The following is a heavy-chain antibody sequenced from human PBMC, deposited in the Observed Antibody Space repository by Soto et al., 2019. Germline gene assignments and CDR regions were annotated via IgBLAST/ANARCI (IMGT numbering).Heavy chain of an antibody. CDR3: ATDSRNVGIGYFDS. CDR2: IVSGGST. J-gene: IGHJ4*02. D-gene: IGHD1-26*01. CDR1: GFKVGSSY. V-gene: IGHV3-53*01. Sequence: LRLSCAASGFKVGSSYVTWVRQAPGEGLEWVSVIVSGGSTHYADSVTGRFTVSRDVSNNTVYLHMSSLRAEDTAVYFCATDSRNVGIGYFDSWGLGTLVIVSS.